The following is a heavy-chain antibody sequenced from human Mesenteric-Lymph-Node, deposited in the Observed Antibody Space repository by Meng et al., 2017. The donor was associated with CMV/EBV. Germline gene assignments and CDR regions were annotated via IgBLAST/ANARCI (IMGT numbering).Heavy chain of an antibody. CDR1: GYTFTSYD. Sequence: ASVKVSCKASGYTFTSYDINWVRQGTGRGLEWMGWMNPNSGNTGYAQKFQGRITMTMNTYISTAYLELSSLKSEDTDVYYCSRPRECSSANCFRHDSSWDPWIDPWGQGSMVTVSS. J-gene: IGHJ5*02. CDR3: SRPRECSSANCFRHDSSWDPWIDP. CDR2: MNPNSGNT. V-gene: IGHV1-8*01. D-gene: IGHD6-13*01.